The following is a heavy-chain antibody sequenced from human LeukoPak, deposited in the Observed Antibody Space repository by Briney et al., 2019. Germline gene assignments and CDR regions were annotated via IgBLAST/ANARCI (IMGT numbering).Heavy chain of an antibody. J-gene: IGHJ3*02. CDR3: TTDVRGVKGAFDI. Sequence: NPGGSLRVSCAASGFTFSNAWMSRVRQALGEGLEWVGRIKSKTDGATTDYAATVKGRFTISRDDSKNTLYLQMNSLKTEDTAVYYCTTDVRGVKGAFDIWGQGTMVTVSS. V-gene: IGHV3-15*01. CDR1: GFTFSNAW. CDR2: IKSKTDGATT. D-gene: IGHD3-10*02.